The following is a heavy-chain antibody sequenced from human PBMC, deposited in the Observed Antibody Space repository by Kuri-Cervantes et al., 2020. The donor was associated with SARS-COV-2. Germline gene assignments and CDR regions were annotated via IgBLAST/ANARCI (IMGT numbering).Heavy chain of an antibody. CDR3: ARGGSSWFEYFQH. D-gene: IGHD6-13*01. J-gene: IGHJ1*01. CDR1: GYSISSGYY. CDR2: IYYSGST. V-gene: IGHV4-38-2*02. Sequence: ESLKISCTVSGYSISSGYYWGWIRQPPGKGLEWIGYIYYSGSTNYNPSLKSRVTISVDTTKNQFSLKLSSVTAADTAVYYCARGGSSWFEYFQHWGQGTLVTVSS.